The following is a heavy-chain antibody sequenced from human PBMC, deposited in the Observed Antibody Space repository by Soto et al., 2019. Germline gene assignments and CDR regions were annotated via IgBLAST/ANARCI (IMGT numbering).Heavy chain of an antibody. CDR2: IYHSGNT. V-gene: IGHV4-61*01. Sequence: PSETLSLTCTVSGGSVNSGYYWNWIRQSPGKGLEWIGYIYHSGNTHYNPSLKSRVTVSVDTSRNQFFLTLRSVSAADSAVYHCGREGGETWDYEASWGQGTPVTVSS. J-gene: IGHJ5*02. D-gene: IGHD1-7*01. CDR3: GREGGETWDYEAS. CDR1: GGSVNSGYY.